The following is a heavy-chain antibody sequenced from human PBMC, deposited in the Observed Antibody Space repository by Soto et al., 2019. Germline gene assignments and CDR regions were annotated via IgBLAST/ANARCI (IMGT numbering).Heavy chain of an antibody. D-gene: IGHD5-12*01. CDR2: ISSNGGST. CDR1: GFTFSSYA. CDR3: ARGLGYSGSAGPDYYYYYMDV. Sequence: GGSLRLSCAASGFTFSSYAMHWVRQAPGKGLEYVSAISSNGGSTYYANSVKGRFTISRDNSKNTLYLQMGSLRAEDMAVYYCARGLGYSGSAGPDYYYYYMDVWGKGTTVTVSS. V-gene: IGHV3-64*01. J-gene: IGHJ6*03.